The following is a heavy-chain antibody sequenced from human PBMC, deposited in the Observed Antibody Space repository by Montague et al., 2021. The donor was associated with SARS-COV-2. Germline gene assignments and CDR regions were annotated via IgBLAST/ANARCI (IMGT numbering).Heavy chain of an antibody. CDR1: GDSVSSNSAA. Sequence: CAISGDSVSSNSAAWNWIRQSPSRGLEWLGRTYYRSKWYNDCAVSVKSRITINPDTSKNQFSLQLNSVTPEDTTVYYCARDLKPPGDILTGYLPYYYYMDVWGKGTTVTVSS. J-gene: IGHJ6*03. CDR3: ARDLKPPGDILTGYLPYYYYMDV. V-gene: IGHV6-1*01. CDR2: TYYRSKWYN. D-gene: IGHD3-9*01.